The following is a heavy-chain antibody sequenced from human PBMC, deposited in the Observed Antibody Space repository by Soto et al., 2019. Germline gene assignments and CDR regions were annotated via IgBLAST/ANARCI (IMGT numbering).Heavy chain of an antibody. Sequence: PSETLSLTCAVYGGSFSGYYWSWIRQPPGKGLEWIGEINHSGSTNYNPSLKSRVTISVDTSKNQFSLKLSSVTAADTAVYYCARGRDIVVVPADPAPPYFDYWGQGTLVTVSS. J-gene: IGHJ4*02. CDR3: ARGRDIVVVPADPAPPYFDY. V-gene: IGHV4-34*01. D-gene: IGHD2-2*01. CDR1: GGSFSGYY. CDR2: INHSGST.